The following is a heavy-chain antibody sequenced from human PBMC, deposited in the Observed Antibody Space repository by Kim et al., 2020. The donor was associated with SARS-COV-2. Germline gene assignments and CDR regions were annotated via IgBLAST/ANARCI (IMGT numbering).Heavy chain of an antibody. CDR1: GYTLTELS. D-gene: IGHD6-19*01. V-gene: IGHV1-24*01. J-gene: IGHJ3*02. Sequence: ASVKVSCKVSGYTLTELSMHWVRQAPGKGLEWMGGFDPEDGETIYAQKFQGRVTMTEDTSTDTAYMELSSLRSEDTAVYYCATKLLGDSSGWLQFFDIWGQGTMVTVSS. CDR2: FDPEDGET. CDR3: ATKLLGDSSGWLQFFDI.